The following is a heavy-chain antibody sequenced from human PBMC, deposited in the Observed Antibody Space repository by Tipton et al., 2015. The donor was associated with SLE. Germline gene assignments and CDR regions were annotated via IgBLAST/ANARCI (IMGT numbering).Heavy chain of an antibody. J-gene: IGHJ4*02. D-gene: IGHD4-17*01. CDR1: DGSLSNYY. CDR2: IDHSGST. V-gene: IGHV4-34*01. CDR3: AKDYNYDNADYN. Sequence: TLSLTCAVHDGSLSNYYWSWVRQPPGKGLEWIGEIDHSGSTNSNPSLKSRVSMSVDKSKNQFSLKLSSVTVADTAVYYCAKDYNYDNADYNWGQGKLVIVPS.